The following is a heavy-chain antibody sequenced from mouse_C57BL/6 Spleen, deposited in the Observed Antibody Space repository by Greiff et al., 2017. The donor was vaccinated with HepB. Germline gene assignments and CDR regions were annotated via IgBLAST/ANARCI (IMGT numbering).Heavy chain of an antibody. CDR2: FYPGSGSI. Sequence: QVQLQQSGAELVKPGASEKLSCKASGYTFTEYTIHWVKQRSGQGLEWIGWFYPGSGSIKYNEKIKDKATLNADKSSSTVYMELSRLTSEDSAVYFGARHEDRGYSAWFAYWGQGTLVTVSA. CDR1: GYTFTEYT. D-gene: IGHD2-3*01. CDR3: ARHEDRGYSAWFAY. J-gene: IGHJ3*01. V-gene: IGHV1-62-2*01.